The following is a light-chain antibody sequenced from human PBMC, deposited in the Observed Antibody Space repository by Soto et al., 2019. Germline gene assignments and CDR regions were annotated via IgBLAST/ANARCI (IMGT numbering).Light chain of an antibody. V-gene: IGKV1-12*01. CDR1: QTISSW. CDR2: TAS. CDR3: QQTDSFPIT. J-gene: IGKJ5*01. Sequence: DIQMTQSPSTLSGSVGDRVTITCRASQTISSWLAWYQQKPGKAPNLLIYTASNLQSGVPSRFSGSGSGTHFTLTISSLQPEDFGTYYCQQTDSFPITFGQGTRLEIK.